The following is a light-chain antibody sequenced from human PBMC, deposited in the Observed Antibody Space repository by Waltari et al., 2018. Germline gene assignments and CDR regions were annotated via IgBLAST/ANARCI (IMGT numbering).Light chain of an antibody. CDR2: DAI. CDR3: HQRRSWPLT. CDR1: QSVSSY. V-gene: IGKV3-11*01. J-gene: IGKJ4*01. Sequence: EIVLTQSPATLSLYQGERVTHSHSASQSVSSYLAWYQQKPGQAPRLVIYDAINRATGIPARFSGSGSGTDFTLTISSLEPEDFAVYYCHQRRSWPLTFGGGSKVEIK.